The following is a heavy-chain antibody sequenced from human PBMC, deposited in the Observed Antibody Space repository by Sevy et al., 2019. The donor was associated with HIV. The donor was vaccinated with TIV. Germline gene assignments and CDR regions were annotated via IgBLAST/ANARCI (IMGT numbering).Heavy chain of an antibody. CDR3: ARGTLGYSSSTSCPLANWFDP. V-gene: IGHV6-1*01. Sequence: SQTLSLTCAISGDSVSSNSAAWNWIGQSASRGLEWLRWTYYRSKWYNDYAVSVKSPITINPDTSKNQFSLQLNSVTPVDTAVYYCARGTLGYSSSTSCPLANWFDPWGQGTLVTVSS. D-gene: IGHD2-2*01. J-gene: IGHJ5*02. CDR2: TYYRSKWYN. CDR1: GDSVSSNSAA.